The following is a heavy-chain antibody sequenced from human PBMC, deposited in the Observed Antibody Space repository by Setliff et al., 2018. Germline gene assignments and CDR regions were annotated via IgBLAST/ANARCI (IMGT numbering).Heavy chain of an antibody. D-gene: IGHD2-8*01. CDR1: NYTFINYG. J-gene: IGHJ6*02. CDR3: ARDSRIRFTKEEGGAYYYGMDV. Sequence: SVTVSCKASNYTFINYGMSWVRQIPGHGLEWMGWISGSSGDASYAQKFQGRVIITLDTLTTTAYMELRSLRSDDTAVYYCARDSRIRFTKEEGGAYYYGMDVWGQGTTVTVS. CDR2: ISGSSGDA. V-gene: IGHV1-18*01.